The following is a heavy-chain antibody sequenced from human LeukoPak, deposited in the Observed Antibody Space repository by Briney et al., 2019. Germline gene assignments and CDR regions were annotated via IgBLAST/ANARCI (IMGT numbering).Heavy chain of an antibody. CDR1: GYTFTSYY. CDR3: ARVPKGGYSPPPDY. CDR2: INPSGGST. J-gene: IGHJ4*02. V-gene: IGHV1-46*01. D-gene: IGHD5-12*01. Sequence: ASVKVSCKASGYTFTSYYMHWVRQAPGQGLEWMGIINPSGGSTNYAQKLQGRVTMTTDTSTSTAYMELGSLRSDDTAVYYCARVPKGGYSPPPDYWGQGTLVTVSS.